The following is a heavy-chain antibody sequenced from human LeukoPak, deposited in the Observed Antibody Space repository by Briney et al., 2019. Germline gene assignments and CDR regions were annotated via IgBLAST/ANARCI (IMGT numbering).Heavy chain of an antibody. J-gene: IGHJ3*02. V-gene: IGHV4-61*02. Sequence: SETLSLTCTVSGGSISSNSYYWSWIRQPAGKGLEWIGRIYTSGSTNYNPSLKSRVTISVDTSKNQFSLKLSSVTAADTAVYYCAYWSGPGAFDIWGQGTMVTVSS. CDR1: GGSISSNSYY. D-gene: IGHD2-15*01. CDR3: AYWSGPGAFDI. CDR2: IYTSGST.